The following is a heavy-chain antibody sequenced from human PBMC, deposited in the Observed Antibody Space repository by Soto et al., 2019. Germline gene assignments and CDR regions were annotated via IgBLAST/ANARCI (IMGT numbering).Heavy chain of an antibody. Sequence: GGSLRLSCVASGFTFSNYYMNWVRQAPGKGLEWVSSISTASRYIYYADSVQGRFTISRDNAKNSVYLEMNSLTADDTAVYYCARPAVAGANWFDPWGQGTLVTVSS. D-gene: IGHD6-19*01. CDR2: ISTASRYI. V-gene: IGHV3-21*01. CDR3: ARPAVAGANWFDP. J-gene: IGHJ5*02. CDR1: GFTFSNYY.